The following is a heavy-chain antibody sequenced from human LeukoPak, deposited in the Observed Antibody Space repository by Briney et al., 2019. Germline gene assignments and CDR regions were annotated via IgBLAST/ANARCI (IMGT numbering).Heavy chain of an antibody. CDR1: GFTFSSYW. J-gene: IGHJ6*02. D-gene: IGHD3-22*01. Sequence: GGSLRLSCAASGFTFSSYWMSWVRQAPGKGLEWVANIKQDGSEKYYVDSVKGGFTISRDNAKNSLYLQMNSLRAEDTAVYYCAAGYYTYYYYGMDVWGQGTTVTVSS. CDR2: IKQDGSEK. CDR3: AAGYYTYYYYGMDV. V-gene: IGHV3-7*01.